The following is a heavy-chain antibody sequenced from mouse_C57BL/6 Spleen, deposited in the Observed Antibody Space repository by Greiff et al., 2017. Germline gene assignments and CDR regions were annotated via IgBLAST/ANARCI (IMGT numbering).Heavy chain of an antibody. CDR3: AREGITTVVANWYFDV. D-gene: IGHD1-1*01. J-gene: IGHJ1*03. CDR1: GYSITSGYY. Sequence: VQLQQSGPGLVKPSQSLSLTCSVTGYSITSGYYWNWIRQFPGNKLEWMGYISYDGSNNYNPSLKNRISITRDTSKNQFFLKLNSVTTEDTATYYCAREGITTVVANWYFDVWGTGTTVTVSS. V-gene: IGHV3-6*01. CDR2: ISYDGSN.